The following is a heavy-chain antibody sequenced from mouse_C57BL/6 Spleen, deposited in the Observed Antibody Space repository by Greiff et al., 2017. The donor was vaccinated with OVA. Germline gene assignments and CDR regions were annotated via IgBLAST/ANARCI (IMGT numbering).Heavy chain of an antibody. CDR2: INPSNGGT. V-gene: IGHV1-53*01. D-gene: IGHD4-1*01. CDR3: ARPAKTGTRAMDY. J-gene: IGHJ4*01. Sequence: QVQLQQPGTELVKPGASVKLSCKASGYTFTSYWMHWVKPRPGQGLEWIGNINPSNGGTNYNEKFKSKATLTVDKSSSTAYMQLISLTSEDSAVYYCARPAKTGTRAMDYWGQGTSVTVSS. CDR1: GYTFTSYW.